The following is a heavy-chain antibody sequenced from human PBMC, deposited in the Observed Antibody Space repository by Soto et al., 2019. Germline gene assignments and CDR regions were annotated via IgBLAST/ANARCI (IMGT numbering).Heavy chain of an antibody. Sequence: QVQLQQSGPGLVKPSQTLSLTCAISGDSVSSNSAAWNWIRQSPSRGLEWLGRTYYRSKWYNDYAVSVKSRITINPDTSKNPFSLQLNSVTPEDTAVYYCAREAITMVRGVGRTQFFDYWGQGTLVTVSS. CDR1: GDSVSSNSAA. CDR2: TYYRSKWYN. D-gene: IGHD3-10*01. J-gene: IGHJ4*02. V-gene: IGHV6-1*01. CDR3: AREAITMVRGVGRTQFFDY.